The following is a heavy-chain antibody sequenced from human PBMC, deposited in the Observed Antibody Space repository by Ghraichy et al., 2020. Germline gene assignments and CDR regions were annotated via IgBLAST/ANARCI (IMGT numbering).Heavy chain of an antibody. CDR2: ITEDGRAT. V-gene: IGHV3-64D*06. Sequence: GESLRLSCSASAFSFGPFAMHWVRQAPGKGLEYFSAITEDGRATFYTDSVKGRFTISRDTFKDTLYLQMTGLRPEDTGLYYCRIVSSSGLFDYWGQGSLVTVSS. D-gene: IGHD6-13*01. J-gene: IGHJ4*02. CDR1: AFSFGPFA. CDR3: RIVSSSGLFDY.